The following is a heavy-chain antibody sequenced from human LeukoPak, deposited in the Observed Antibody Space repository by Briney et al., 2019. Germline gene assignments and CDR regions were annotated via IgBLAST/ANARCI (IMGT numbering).Heavy chain of an antibody. CDR2: INHSGST. Sequence: SETLSLTCAVYGGFFSGYYWTWIRQPPGKGLEWIGEINHSGSTNYNPSLKSRVTISVDTSKNRFSLKLSSVTAADTAVYYCARGKGSGWTFDYWGQGTLVTVSS. CDR3: ARGKGSGWTFDY. D-gene: IGHD6-19*01. V-gene: IGHV4-34*01. J-gene: IGHJ4*02. CDR1: GGFFSGYY.